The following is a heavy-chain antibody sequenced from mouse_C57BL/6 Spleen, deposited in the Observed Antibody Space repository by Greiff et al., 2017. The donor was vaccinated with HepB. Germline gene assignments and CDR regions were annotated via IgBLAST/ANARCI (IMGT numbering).Heavy chain of an antibody. D-gene: IGHD3-2*02. J-gene: IGHJ4*01. V-gene: IGHV1-4*01. CDR2: INPSSGYT. Sequence: QVHVKQSGAELARPGASVKMSCKASGYTFTSYTMHWVKQRPGQGLEWIGYINPSSGYTKYNQKFKDKATLTADKSSSTAYMQLSSLTSEDSAVYYCASSDSSSYAMDYWGQGTSVTVSS. CDR1: GYTFTSYT. CDR3: ASSDSSSYAMDY.